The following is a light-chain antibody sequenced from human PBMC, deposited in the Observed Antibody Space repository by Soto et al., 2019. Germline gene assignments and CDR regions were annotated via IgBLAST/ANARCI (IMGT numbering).Light chain of an antibody. CDR3: SSYADTTYV. CDR2: EVT. CDR1: SSDVGGYNY. J-gene: IGLJ1*01. V-gene: IGLV2-8*01. Sequence: QSVLTQPPSASGSPGQSVTISCTGTSSDVGGYNYVSWYQHHPGKAPKLIIYEVTKRPSGVPDRFSGSKSGNTASLSVSGLQAEDEADYYCSSYADTTYVFGTGT.